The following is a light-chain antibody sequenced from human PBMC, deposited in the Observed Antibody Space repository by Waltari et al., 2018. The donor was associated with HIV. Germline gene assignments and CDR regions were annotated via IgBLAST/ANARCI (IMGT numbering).Light chain of an antibody. V-gene: IGLV1-44*01. J-gene: IGLJ2*01. CDR2: NNN. Sequence: QSVLTQPPSASGTPGQRVTIPCSGGSSNLGSHSVTWYQRLQGTAPKLLIYNNNQRPSGVPDRFSGSKSGTSASLAISGLQSEDEADYYCAAWDDSLNGLVFGGGTKLTVL. CDR1: SSNLGSHS. CDR3: AAWDDSLNGLV.